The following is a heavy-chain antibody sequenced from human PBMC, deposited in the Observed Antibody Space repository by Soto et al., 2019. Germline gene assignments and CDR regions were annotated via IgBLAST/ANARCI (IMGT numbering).Heavy chain of an antibody. CDR3: AKEGAGSSGWYSDY. Sequence: EVQLLESGGGLVQPGGSMRLSCAASGFTFSTYAMSWVRQAPGKGLEWVSGISGSCGRIYYADSVKGRCTMSRDNSKNTLYLQMNSLRAEDTAVYYCAKEGAGSSGWYSDYWGQGTLVTVSS. CDR2: ISGSCGRI. D-gene: IGHD6-19*01. J-gene: IGHJ4*02. CDR1: GFTFSTYA. V-gene: IGHV3-23*01.